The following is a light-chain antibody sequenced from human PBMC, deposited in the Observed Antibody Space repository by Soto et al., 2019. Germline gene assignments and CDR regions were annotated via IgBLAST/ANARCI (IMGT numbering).Light chain of an antibody. CDR2: EVN. J-gene: IGLJ1*01. CDR3: SSKTSSRTPFV. V-gene: IGLV2-14*01. Sequence: QSVLTQPASVSWSPGQSITISCTGTSSDVGGYNYVSWYQQHPGNAPRLMIYEVNNRPSGVPNRFSGSKSGNTASLTISGLQAEDEADYCCSSKTSSRTPFVFGTGTKVTVL. CDR1: SSDVGGYNY.